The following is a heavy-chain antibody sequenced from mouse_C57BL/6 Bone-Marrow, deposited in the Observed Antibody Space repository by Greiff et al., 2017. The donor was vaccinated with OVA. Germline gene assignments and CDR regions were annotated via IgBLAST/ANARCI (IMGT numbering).Heavy chain of an antibody. CDR2: ISYDGSN. CDR3: ARGGCTTGRFDY. CDR1: GYSITSGYY. Sequence: VQLKESGPGLVKPSQSLSLTCSVTGYSITSGYYWNWIRQFPGNKLEWMGYISYDGSNNYNPSLKNRISITRDTSKNQFFLKLNSVTTEDTATDNCARGGCTTGRFDYWGQGTTLTVSS. V-gene: IGHV3-6*01. D-gene: IGHD1-1*01. J-gene: IGHJ2*01.